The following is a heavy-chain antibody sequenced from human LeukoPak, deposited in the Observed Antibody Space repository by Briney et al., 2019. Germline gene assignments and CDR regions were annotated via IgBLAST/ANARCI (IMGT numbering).Heavy chain of an antibody. Sequence: GASVKVSCKVSGYTLTELSMHWVRQAPGKGLEWMGGFDPEDGETIYAQKFQGRVTMTEDTSTDTAYMELSSLRSEDTAVYYCARALYYSYGSIGAFDIWGQGTMVTVSS. D-gene: IGHD5-18*01. V-gene: IGHV1-24*01. CDR1: GYTLTELS. CDR2: FDPEDGET. J-gene: IGHJ3*02. CDR3: ARALYYSYGSIGAFDI.